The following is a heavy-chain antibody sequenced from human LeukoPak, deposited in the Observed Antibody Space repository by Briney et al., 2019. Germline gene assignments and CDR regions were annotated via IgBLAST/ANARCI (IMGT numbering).Heavy chain of an antibody. Sequence: GGSLRLSCAASGFTFSSYAMSWVRQAPGKGLEWVSAISGSGGKTYYADSVKGRFTTSRDNSKNTLYLQMNSLRAEDTAVYYCAKEGGYSYGSDWGQGTLVTVSS. V-gene: IGHV3-23*01. D-gene: IGHD5-18*01. CDR3: AKEGGYSYGSD. CDR1: GFTFSSYA. J-gene: IGHJ4*02. CDR2: ISGSGGKT.